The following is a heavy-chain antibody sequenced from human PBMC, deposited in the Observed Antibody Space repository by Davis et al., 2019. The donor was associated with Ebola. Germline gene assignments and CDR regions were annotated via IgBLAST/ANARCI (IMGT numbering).Heavy chain of an antibody. J-gene: IGHJ4*02. CDR3: ARETLADRHFDY. CDR1: GFAFSYYS. Sequence: GESLKISCAASGFAFSYYSMNWVRQAPGKGLEWVSYISSSSSTIDYADSVKGRFTISRDNAKNSLYLQMNSLRDEDTAVYYCARETLADRHFDYWGQGTLVTVSS. CDR2: ISSSSSTI. V-gene: IGHV3-48*02. D-gene: IGHD6-25*01.